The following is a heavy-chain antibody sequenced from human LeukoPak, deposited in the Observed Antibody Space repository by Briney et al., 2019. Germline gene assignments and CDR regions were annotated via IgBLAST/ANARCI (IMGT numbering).Heavy chain of an antibody. CDR2: MYTSGST. J-gene: IGHJ4*02. Sequence: SETLSLTRTVSGGLISSGSYYWSWIRQPAGKGLEWIGRMYTSGSTNYNPSLKSRVTISVDTSKNQFSLKLSSVTAADTAVYYCARDRENIVLVPGAKRKTWYFDYWGQGTLVTVSS. CDR3: ARDRENIVLVPGAKRKTWYFDY. V-gene: IGHV4-61*02. CDR1: GGLISSGSYY. D-gene: IGHD2-2*01.